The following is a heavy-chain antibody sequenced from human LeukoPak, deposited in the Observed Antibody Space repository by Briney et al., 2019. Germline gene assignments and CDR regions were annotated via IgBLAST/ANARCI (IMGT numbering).Heavy chain of an antibody. Sequence: SETLSLTCTVSGGSISSYYWSWIRQPPAKGPEWTGYIYYSGSTNYNPSLKSRVTISVDTSKNQFSLKLSSVTAADTAVYYCARAPVLWFGESRKYYFDYWGQGTLVTVSS. CDR2: IYYSGST. J-gene: IGHJ4*02. CDR1: GGSISSYY. D-gene: IGHD3-10*01. CDR3: ARAPVLWFGESRKYYFDY. V-gene: IGHV4-59*01.